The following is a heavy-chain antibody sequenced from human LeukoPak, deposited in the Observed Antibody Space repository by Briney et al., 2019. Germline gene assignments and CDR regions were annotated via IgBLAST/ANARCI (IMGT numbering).Heavy chain of an antibody. D-gene: IGHD4-17*01. CDR2: ISAYNGNT. CDR1: GYTFTSYG. V-gene: IGHV1-18*01. Sequence: GASVKVSCKASGYTFTSYGVTWVRQAPGQGLEWMGWISAYNGNTNYAQNFQGRVTITTETSTSTAYMELSSLRSEDTAVYYCARDGDRGDYGDARFDYWGQGTLVTVSS. J-gene: IGHJ4*02. CDR3: ARDGDRGDYGDARFDY.